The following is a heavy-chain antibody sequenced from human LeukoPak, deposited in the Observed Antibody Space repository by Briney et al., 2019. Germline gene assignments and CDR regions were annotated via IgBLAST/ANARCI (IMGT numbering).Heavy chain of an antibody. CDR3: ARVECSGGTCYPFDY. CDR2: IYSSGST. V-gene: IGHV4-61*01. Sequence: SETLSLTCTVSGGSISSRNYYWSWIRQPPGKGLEWIGSIYSSGSTNYNPSLKSRVTISVDTSKNQFSLKLSSVTAADTAVYYCARVECSGGTCYPFDYWGQGSLVTVSS. D-gene: IGHD2-15*01. J-gene: IGHJ4*02. CDR1: GGSISSRNYY.